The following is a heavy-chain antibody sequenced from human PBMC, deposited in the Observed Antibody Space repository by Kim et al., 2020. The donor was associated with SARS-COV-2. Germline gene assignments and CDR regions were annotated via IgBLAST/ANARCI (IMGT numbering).Heavy chain of an antibody. CDR3: ASSSWPNLLDY. CDR2: INHSGST. CDR1: GGSFSGYY. Sequence: SQTLSLTCAVYGGSFSGYYWSWIRQPPGEGLEGIGEINHSGSTNYNPSLKSRVTISVDTPKDQFSLKLSSVTAADTPVYDFASSSWPNLLDYWGQGTLVTVSS. J-gene: IGHJ4*02. D-gene: IGHD6-13*01. V-gene: IGHV4-34*01.